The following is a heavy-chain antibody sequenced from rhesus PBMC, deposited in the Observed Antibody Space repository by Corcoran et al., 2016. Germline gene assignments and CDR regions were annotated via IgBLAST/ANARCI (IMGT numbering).Heavy chain of an antibody. V-gene: IGHV4-169*02. Sequence: SWIRQAPGKGLEWIGYIYGSGSSTNYNPSLKSRVTLSVDTSKNQLSLKLSSVTAADTAVYYCAREGIVGTVWGRGVLVTVSS. D-gene: IGHD1-44*01. CDR2: IYGSGSST. CDR3: AREGIVGTV. J-gene: IGHJ5-2*02.